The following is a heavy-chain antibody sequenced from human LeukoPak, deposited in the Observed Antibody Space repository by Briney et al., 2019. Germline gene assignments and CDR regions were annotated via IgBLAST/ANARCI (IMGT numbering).Heavy chain of an antibody. J-gene: IGHJ4*02. CDR3: ARGLRGGATFDY. CDR2: IKQDGSEK. V-gene: IGHV3-7*01. D-gene: IGHD3-10*01. Sequence: PGGSLRLSCAASGFTFSSYSMNWVRQAPGKGLEWVANIKQDGSEKYYVDSVKGRFTISRDNAKNSLYLQMNSLRAEDTAVYYCARGLRGGATFDYWGQGTLVTVSS. CDR1: GFTFSSYS.